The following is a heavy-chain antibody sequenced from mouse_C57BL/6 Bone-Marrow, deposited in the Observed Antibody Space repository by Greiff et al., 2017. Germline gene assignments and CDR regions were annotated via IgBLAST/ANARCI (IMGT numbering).Heavy chain of an antibody. J-gene: IGHJ2*01. CDR1: GYTFTDYY. CDR3: AREALYGSRWVDY. CDR2: INPNNGGT. Sequence: VQLQQSGPELAKPGASVKISCKASGYTFTDYYMNWVKQSHGQSLEWIGDINPNNGGTSYNQKFKGKATLTADKSSSTAYMELRSLTSEDSAVYYCAREALYGSRWVDYWGQGTTLTVSA. D-gene: IGHD1-1*01. V-gene: IGHV1-26*01.